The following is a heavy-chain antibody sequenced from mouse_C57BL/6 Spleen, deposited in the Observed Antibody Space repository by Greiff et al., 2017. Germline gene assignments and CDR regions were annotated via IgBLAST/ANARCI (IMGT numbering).Heavy chain of an antibody. CDR3: ARDGDYDEDFDV. J-gene: IGHJ1*03. CDR1: GYSITSGYD. Sequence: EVQLQQSGPGMVKPSPSLSLTCTVTGYSITSGYDWHWIRHFPGNKLEWMGYISYSGSTNYNPSLKSRISITHDTSKNHFFLKFNSVTTEETATYYCARDGDYDEDFDVWGTGTTVTVSS. D-gene: IGHD2-4*01. CDR2: ISYSGST. V-gene: IGHV3-1*01.